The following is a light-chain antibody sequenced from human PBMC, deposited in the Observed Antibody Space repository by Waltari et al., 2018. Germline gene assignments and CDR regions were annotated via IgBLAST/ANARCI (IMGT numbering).Light chain of an antibody. J-gene: IGKJ2*01. CDR3: QQLNSFPYT. CDR1: QGISSY. V-gene: IGKV1-9*01. CDR2: AAC. Sequence: DIQLTQSPSFLSASVGDRVTITCRASQGISSYLAWYQQKPGDAPKSLLSAACTLQSGVPSRFSGSGSGTEFTLTISSLQPEDFATYYCQQLNSFPYTFGQGTKLDIK.